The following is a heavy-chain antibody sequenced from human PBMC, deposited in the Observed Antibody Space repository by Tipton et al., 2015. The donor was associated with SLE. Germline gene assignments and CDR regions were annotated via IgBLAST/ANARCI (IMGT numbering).Heavy chain of an antibody. D-gene: IGHD6-19*01. J-gene: IGHJ6*02. Sequence: SLRLSCAASGFTFSSYAMSWVRQAPGKGLEWVSAISGSGGSTYSADSVKGRFTISRDNAKNSLYLQMNSLRAEDTAVYYCAKDRGQWLVLGGMDVWGQGTTVTVSS. CDR1: GFTFSSYA. CDR2: ISGSGGST. V-gene: IGHV3-23*01. CDR3: AKDRGQWLVLGGMDV.